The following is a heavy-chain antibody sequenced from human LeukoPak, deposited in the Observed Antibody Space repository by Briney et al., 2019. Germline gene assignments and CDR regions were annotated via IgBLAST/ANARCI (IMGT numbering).Heavy chain of an antibody. D-gene: IGHD5-18*01. J-gene: IGHJ4*02. CDR2: INSDGSST. V-gene: IGHV3-74*01. Sequence: GGSLRLSCAASGFTFSSYWMHWVRQAPEKGLVWVSRINSDGSSTSYADSVKGRFTISRDNAKNTLYLQMNSLRAEDTAVYYCARGTYSYGYGYWGQGTLVTVPS. CDR1: GFTFSSYW. CDR3: ARGTYSYGYGY.